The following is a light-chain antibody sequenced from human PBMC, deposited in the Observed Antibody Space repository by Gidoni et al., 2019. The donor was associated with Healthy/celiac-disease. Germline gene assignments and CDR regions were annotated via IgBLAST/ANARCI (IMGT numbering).Light chain of an antibody. V-gene: IGKV3-20*01. CDR3: QQYGSSPPGYT. J-gene: IGKJ2*01. Sequence: EIVLTQSPGTLSLSPGERATLSCRASQSVSSSYLAWYQQKPGQAPRLLIYGASSRATGIPDRFSGSGSGTDFTLTISRLEPEDVAVYYCQQYGSSPPGYTFXXXTKLEIK. CDR1: QSVSSSY. CDR2: GAS.